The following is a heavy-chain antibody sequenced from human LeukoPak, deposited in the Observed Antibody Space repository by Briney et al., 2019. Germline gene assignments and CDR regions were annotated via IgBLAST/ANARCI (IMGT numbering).Heavy chain of an antibody. CDR3: ARRKKGQWGINWFDP. J-gene: IGHJ5*02. D-gene: IGHD3-16*01. CDR2: ISVNTGNT. Sequence: GASVKVPCKASGYTFSSYGISWLRQAPGHGLEWMGWISVNTGNTEYAQKVQGRLTMTTDTPTSTAYMELRNLRSDDTAVYYCARRKKGQWGINWFDPWGQGTLVTVSS. CDR1: GYTFSSYG. V-gene: IGHV1-18*01.